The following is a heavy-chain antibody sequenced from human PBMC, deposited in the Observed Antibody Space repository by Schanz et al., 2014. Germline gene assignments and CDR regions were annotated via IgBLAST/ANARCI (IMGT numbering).Heavy chain of an antibody. D-gene: IGHD2-15*01. CDR3: ATCSGGTFHAKAGLDN. CDR1: GGTFVTFF. V-gene: IGHV1-69*04. Sequence: QVHLVQSGAEVKEPGSSVKVSCKPSGGTFVTFFFTWVRQAPGQGPQWMGRISPLLGVANYAQEFQGRLTLTADTSTGTAYMELSSLRSDDTAVYYCATCSGGTFHAKAGLDNWGQGTLVTVSS. CDR2: ISPLLGVA. J-gene: IGHJ4*02.